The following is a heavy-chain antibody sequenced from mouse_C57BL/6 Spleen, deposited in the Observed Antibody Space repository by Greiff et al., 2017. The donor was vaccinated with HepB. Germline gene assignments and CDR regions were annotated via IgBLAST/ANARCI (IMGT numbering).Heavy chain of an antibody. V-gene: IGHV2-4*01. D-gene: IGHD2-4*01. J-gene: IGHJ3*01. CDR2: IWSGGST. Sequence: VKLMESGPGLVQPSQSLSITCTVSGFSLTSYGVHWVRQPPGKGLEWLGVIWSGGSTDYNAAFISRLSISKDNSKSQVFFKMNSLQADDTAIYYCAKTGDYDWFAYWGQGTLVTVSA. CDR3: AKTGDYDWFAY. CDR1: GFSLTSYG.